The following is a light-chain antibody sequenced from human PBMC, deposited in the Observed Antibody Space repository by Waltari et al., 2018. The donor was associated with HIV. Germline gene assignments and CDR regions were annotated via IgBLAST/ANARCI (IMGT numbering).Light chain of an antibody. CDR1: SSNIENNY. V-gene: IGLV1-51*01. CDR3: GTWDRILRAAI. CDR2: DTH. J-gene: IGLJ2*01. Sequence: QSVLTQPPSMSAAPGQKVTIPCPGSSSNIENNYVSCYLHVPGKAPKLLIYDTHKRATGIPDRFSASKSGTSANLVITGLQTGDEADYYCGTWDRILRAAIFGGGTKVTVL.